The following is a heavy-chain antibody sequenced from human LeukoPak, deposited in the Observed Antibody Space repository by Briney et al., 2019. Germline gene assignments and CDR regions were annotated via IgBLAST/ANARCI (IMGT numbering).Heavy chain of an antibody. V-gene: IGHV4-39*01. Sequence: SETLSLTCTVSGGSLNISSYYWGWIRQPPGKGLEWIGSIYYSGRTYYHPSLKIRVTIFVDTSKNQFSLKLNSVTAADTAVYYCARGRQIVVVPAAEYYFDYWGQGTLVTVSS. D-gene: IGHD2-2*01. J-gene: IGHJ4*02. CDR1: GGSLNISSYY. CDR3: ARGRQIVVVPAAEYYFDY. CDR2: IYYSGRT.